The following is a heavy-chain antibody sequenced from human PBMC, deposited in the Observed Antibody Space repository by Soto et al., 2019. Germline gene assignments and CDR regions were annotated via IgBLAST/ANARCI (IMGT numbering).Heavy chain of an antibody. CDR3: ARIIDPAYCGGDCYSGWFDP. J-gene: IGHJ5*02. CDR1: GGSISSYY. V-gene: IGHV4-59*08. D-gene: IGHD2-21*02. Sequence: QVQLQESGPGLVKPSETLSLTCTVSGGSISSYYWSWIRQPPGKGLEWIGYIYYSGSTNYNPSLKSRVTISVDTSKNQFSLKLSSVTAADTAVYYCARIIDPAYCGGDCYSGWFDPWGQGTLVTVSS. CDR2: IYYSGST.